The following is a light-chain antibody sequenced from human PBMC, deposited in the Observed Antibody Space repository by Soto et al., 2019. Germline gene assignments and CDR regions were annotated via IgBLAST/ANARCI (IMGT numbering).Light chain of an antibody. J-gene: IGLJ2*01. CDR1: SSNIGAGYD. V-gene: IGLV1-40*01. Sequence: QSVLTQPPSVSGAPGQRVTMSCTGSSSNIGAGYDVHWFQQLPGTAPRLLIYGNINRLAGVPARFSGSKSGTSASLAITGLQAEDEADYYCQSHDSSLSAWVFGGGTKLTVL. CDR3: QSHDSSLSAWV. CDR2: GNI.